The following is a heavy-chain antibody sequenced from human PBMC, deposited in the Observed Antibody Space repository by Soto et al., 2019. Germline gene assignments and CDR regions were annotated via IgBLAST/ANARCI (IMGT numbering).Heavy chain of an antibody. CDR2: IYGTGNM. J-gene: IGHJ2*01. CDR1: DDSISSGGYY. V-gene: IGHV4-31*03. Sequence: QVQLQESGPGLVKPSQTLSLTCTVSDDSISSGGYYWSWIRQHPGKGLEWIGYIYGTGNMYYKSSLQSRLTFSVDTSKNHFSLKLTSVTAADTAVYYCARGTDTWFFALWGRGTLVTVSS. D-gene: IGHD3-9*01. CDR3: ARGTDTWFFAL.